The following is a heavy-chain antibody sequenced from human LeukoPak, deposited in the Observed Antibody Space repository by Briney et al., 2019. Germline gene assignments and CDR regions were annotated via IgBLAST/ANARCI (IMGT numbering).Heavy chain of an antibody. Sequence: SETLSLTCTVSGGSISSYYWSWIRQPPGKGLEWIGYIYYSGSTNYNPSLKSRVTISVDTSKNQLSLKLSSVTAADTAVYYCASSPYSGSYYFIDYWGQGTLVTVSS. CDR3: ASSPYSGSYYFIDY. V-gene: IGHV4-59*08. CDR1: GGSISSYY. J-gene: IGHJ4*02. CDR2: IYYSGST. D-gene: IGHD1-26*01.